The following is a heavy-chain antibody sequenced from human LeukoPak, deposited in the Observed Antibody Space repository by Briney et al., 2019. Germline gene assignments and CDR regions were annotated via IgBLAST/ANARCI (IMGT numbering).Heavy chain of an antibody. CDR2: IYYSGST. Sequence: PSETLSLTCTVSGGSISSSSYYWGWIRQPPGKGLEWIGSIYYSGSTYYNPSLKSRVTISVDTSKNQFSLKLSSVTAADTAVYYCARWLDSSGDAFDIWGQGTMVTVSS. CDR3: ARWLDSSGDAFDI. V-gene: IGHV4-39*07. J-gene: IGHJ3*02. CDR1: GGSISSSSYY. D-gene: IGHD3-22*01.